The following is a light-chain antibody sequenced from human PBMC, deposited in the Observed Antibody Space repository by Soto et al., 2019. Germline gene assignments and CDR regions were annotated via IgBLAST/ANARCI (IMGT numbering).Light chain of an antibody. CDR3: QQYGSSHWT. CDR1: QSVSSSY. CDR2: GAS. V-gene: IGKV3-20*01. J-gene: IGKJ1*01. Sequence: EIVVTQSPGTLSLSPGERATLSCRASQSVSSSYLAWYQQKPGQAHRLRIYGASSSATGIPDRFSGSGSGTDFTLTISRLEPDDFAVYYCQQYGSSHWTFGQGTKVEIK.